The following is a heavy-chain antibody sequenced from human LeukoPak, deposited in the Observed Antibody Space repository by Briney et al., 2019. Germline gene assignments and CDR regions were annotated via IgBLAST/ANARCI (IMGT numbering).Heavy chain of an antibody. V-gene: IGHV4-39*01. CDR2: IYFSGST. Sequence: SETLSLTCTVSGGSISSSDYYWGWIRQPPRKGLEWIGNIYFSGSTYYNPSLKSRVTISVDASKNQFSLKLRSVTAADTAIYFCARRVFASGRLDYWGQGTLVTVSS. CDR1: GGSISSSDYY. CDR3: ARRVFASGRLDY. D-gene: IGHD3-10*01. J-gene: IGHJ4*02.